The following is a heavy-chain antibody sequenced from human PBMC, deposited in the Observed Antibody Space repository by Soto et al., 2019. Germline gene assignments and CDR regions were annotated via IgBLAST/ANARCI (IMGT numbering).Heavy chain of an antibody. Sequence: SETLFLTCTVSGRPVSSGGYYWTWIRQHPGRGLEWIGYIYHIGSPYYNPSLENRVTISLDTSKNQFSLNLTSVTAADTAIYYCVRDRALDSSGHWFDTWGQGTLVTVSS. D-gene: IGHD3-22*01. J-gene: IGHJ5*02. CDR2: IYHIGSP. CDR1: GRPVSSGGYY. V-gene: IGHV4-31*03. CDR3: VRDRALDSSGHWFDT.